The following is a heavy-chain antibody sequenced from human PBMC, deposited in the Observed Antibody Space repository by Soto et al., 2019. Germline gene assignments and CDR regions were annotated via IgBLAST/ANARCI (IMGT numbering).Heavy chain of an antibody. V-gene: IGHV4-59*08. CDR3: ARARPLDY. CDR1: GGSMSAYY. J-gene: IGHJ4*02. CDR2: VYHSGST. Sequence: SETLSLTCNVSGGSMSAYYWSWIRQPPGKGLEWIGNVYHSGSTNYNPSLKSRVTISVDMSKNRFSLKLSSVTAADTAVYYCARARPLDYWGQGTLVTVSS.